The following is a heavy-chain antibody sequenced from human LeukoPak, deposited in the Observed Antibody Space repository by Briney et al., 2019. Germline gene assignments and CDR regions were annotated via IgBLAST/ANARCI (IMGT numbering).Heavy chain of an antibody. D-gene: IGHD2-2*01. CDR3: ARSLHSYSSTHFDY. Sequence: GESLKISCTGSGYSFTSHWIGWVRQMPGKGLEWVGIIFPGDSDIRYGPSFQGQVTISADNSLSTTYVQWSSLQASDTAMYYCARSLHSYSSTHFDYWGQGTLVTVSS. V-gene: IGHV5-51*01. CDR2: IFPGDSDI. J-gene: IGHJ4*02. CDR1: GYSFTSHW.